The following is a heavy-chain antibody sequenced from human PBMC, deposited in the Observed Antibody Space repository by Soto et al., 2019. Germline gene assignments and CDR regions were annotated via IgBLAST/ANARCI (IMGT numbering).Heavy chain of an antibody. J-gene: IGHJ6*02. D-gene: IGHD2-2*01. CDR3: AREGVVPAAIDGMDV. CDR2: IWYDGSNK. CDR1: GFTFSSYG. V-gene: IGHV3-33*01. Sequence: VQLVESGGGVVQPGRSLRLSCAASGFTFSSYGMHWVRQAPGKGLEWVAVIWYDGSNKYYADSVKGRFTISRDNSKNTLYLQMNSLRAEDTAVYYCAREGVVPAAIDGMDVWGQGTTVTVSS.